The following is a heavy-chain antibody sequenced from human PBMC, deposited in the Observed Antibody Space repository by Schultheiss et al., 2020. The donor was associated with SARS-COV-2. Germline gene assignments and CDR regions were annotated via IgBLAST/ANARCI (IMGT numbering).Heavy chain of an antibody. CDR1: GFTFASYG. Sequence: GESLKISCAASGFTFASYGMHWVRQAPGKGLEWVAVISSDGGNKYYADSVKGRFTISRDNSQNTLYLQMSSLRGDDTAVYYCARGAIRGVATINYWGQGTLVTVSS. V-gene: IGHV3-30*03. D-gene: IGHD5-12*01. CDR2: ISSDGGNK. J-gene: IGHJ4*02. CDR3: ARGAIRGVATINY.